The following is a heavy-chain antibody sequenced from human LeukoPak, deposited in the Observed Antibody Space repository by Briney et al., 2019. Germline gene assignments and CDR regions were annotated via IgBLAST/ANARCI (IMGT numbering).Heavy chain of an antibody. CDR2: IYYTGST. Sequence: PSETLSLTCTVSGGSISSYYWSWIRQPPGKGLEWIGYIYYTGSTNYNPSLKSRVTISVDTSRNQFSLKLSSVTAADTAVYYCARVLPQGSSMPRGFDPWGQGTLVTVSS. CDR3: ARVLPQGSSMPRGFDP. J-gene: IGHJ5*02. V-gene: IGHV4-59*01. D-gene: IGHD6-13*01. CDR1: GGSISSYY.